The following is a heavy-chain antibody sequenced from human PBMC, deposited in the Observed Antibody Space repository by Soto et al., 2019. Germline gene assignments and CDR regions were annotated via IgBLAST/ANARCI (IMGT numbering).Heavy chain of an antibody. CDR1: GFTFSTFS. J-gene: IGHJ4*02. CDR2: ISGGGRPI. CDR3: ARDLGWAFDS. D-gene: IGHD6-19*01. V-gene: IGHV3-48*02. Sequence: EVQLVESGGGSVQPGGSLRLSCAASGFTFSTFSMNWVRQAPGRGLEWISYISGGGRPISYADSLKGRFTISRDNANNSLYLQMDSLTDEDTAVYYCARDLGWAFDSWGQGTLVTVSS.